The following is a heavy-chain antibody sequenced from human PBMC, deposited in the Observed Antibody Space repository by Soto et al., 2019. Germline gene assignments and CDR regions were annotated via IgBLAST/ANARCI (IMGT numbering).Heavy chain of an antibody. CDR1: GFTFSSYG. CDR3: AKWAPPAAGLDY. CDR2: ISYDGSNK. Sequence: GGSLRLSCAASGFTFSSYGMHWVRQAPGKGLEWVAVISYDGSNKYYADSVKGRFTISRDNSKNTLYLQMNSLRAEDTAVYYCAKWAPPAAGLDYWGQGTLATVSS. J-gene: IGHJ4*02. V-gene: IGHV3-30*18.